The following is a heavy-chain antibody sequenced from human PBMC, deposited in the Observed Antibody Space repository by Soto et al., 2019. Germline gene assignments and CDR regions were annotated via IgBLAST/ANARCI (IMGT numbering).Heavy chain of an antibody. Sequence: SLRLSSATSGFNFVDYAMHWVRQAPGKGLEWVSGISWNSGSIGYADSVKGRFTISRDNAKNSLYLQMNSLRAEDTASYYCAKGARPYYYYMDVWGKGTTVTVSS. CDR1: GFNFVDYA. CDR3: AKGARPYYYYMDV. V-gene: IGHV3-9*01. CDR2: ISWNSGSI. J-gene: IGHJ6*03.